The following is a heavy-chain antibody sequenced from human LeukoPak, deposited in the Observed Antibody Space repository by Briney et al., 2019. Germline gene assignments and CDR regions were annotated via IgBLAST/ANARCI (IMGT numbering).Heavy chain of an antibody. Sequence: GGSLRLSCAASGFTFSSYSMNWVGQAPGKGLEWVSSISSSSSYIYYADSVKARFTISRDNAKNSLYLQMNSLRAEDTAVYYCAKDRGRTWVQVANWGQGTLVTVSS. D-gene: IGHD2-15*01. CDR3: AKDRGRTWVQVAN. CDR2: ISSSSSYI. V-gene: IGHV3-21*01. J-gene: IGHJ4*02. CDR1: GFTFSSYS.